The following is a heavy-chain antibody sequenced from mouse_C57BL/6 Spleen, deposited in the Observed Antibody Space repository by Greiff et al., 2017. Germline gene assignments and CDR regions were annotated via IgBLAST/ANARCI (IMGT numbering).Heavy chain of an antibody. CDR3: TRGDLLPIGAMDY. J-gene: IGHJ4*01. CDR1: GFNIKDYY. V-gene: IGHV14-1*01. CDR2: IDPEDGDT. Sequence: VQLQQSGAELVRPGASVKLSCTASGFNIKDYYMHWVKLRPEQGLEWIGRIDPEDGDTEYAPKFQGKATMTADTSSNTAYLQLSSLTSEDTAVYYCTRGDLLPIGAMDYWGQGTSVTVSS. D-gene: IGHD2-14*01.